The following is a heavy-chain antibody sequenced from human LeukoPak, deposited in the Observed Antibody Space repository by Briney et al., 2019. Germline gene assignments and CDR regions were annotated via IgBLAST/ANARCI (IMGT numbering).Heavy chain of an antibody. J-gene: IGHJ4*02. V-gene: IGHV3-30*01. CDR3: ARDRRAGNIVVVPGY. Sequence: PGRSLRLSCAASGFTCSSYALHWVRQAPGKGLEWVAVISYDATKKYYADSVKGRFTISRDNSKNTLYLQMNSLRAEDTAVYYCARDRRAGNIVVVPGYWGQGTLVTVSS. CDR2: ISYDATKK. D-gene: IGHD2-2*01. CDR1: GFTCSSYA.